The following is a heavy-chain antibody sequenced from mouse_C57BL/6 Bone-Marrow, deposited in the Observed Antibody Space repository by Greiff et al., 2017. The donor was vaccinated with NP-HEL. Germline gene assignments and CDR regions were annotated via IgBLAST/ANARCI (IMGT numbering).Heavy chain of an antibody. Sequence: QVQLKQSGAELMKPGASVKLSCKATGYTFTGYWIEWVKQRPGHGLEWIGEILPGSGSTNYNEKFKGKATFTADTSSNTAYLQLSSLTSEDTAVYYCTTRSNYVGVDYWGQGTTLTVSS. J-gene: IGHJ2*01. CDR1: GYTFTGYW. CDR3: TTRSNYVGVDY. D-gene: IGHD2-5*01. CDR2: ILPGSGST. V-gene: IGHV1-9*01.